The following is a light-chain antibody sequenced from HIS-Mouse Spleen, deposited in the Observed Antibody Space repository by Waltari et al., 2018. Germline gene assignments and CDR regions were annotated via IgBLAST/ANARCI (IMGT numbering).Light chain of an antibody. V-gene: IGLV2-14*03. J-gene: IGLJ2*01. CDR1: SSHVAGYHS. Sequence: QSALTQPASVSGSPAQPITPSCPGTSSHVAGYHSGSWYQQHPGKAPQPMIYDVSNRPSGVSNRFSGSKSGNTASLTISGLQAEDEADYYCSSYTSSSFNVVFGGGTKLTVL. CDR3: SSYTSSSFNVV. CDR2: DVS.